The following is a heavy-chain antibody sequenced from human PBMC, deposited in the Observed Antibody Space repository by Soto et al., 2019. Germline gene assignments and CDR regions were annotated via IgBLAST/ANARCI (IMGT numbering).Heavy chain of an antibody. CDR3: AREGIYYDILTGFDY. CDR2: IYYSGST. D-gene: IGHD3-9*01. V-gene: IGHV4-31*03. J-gene: IGHJ4*02. Sequence: PSETLSLTCTVSGGSISSGGYYWSWIRQHPGKGLEWIGYIYYSGSTYHNPSLKSRVTISVDTSKNQFSLKLSSVTAADTAVYYCAREGIYYDILTGFDYWGQGTLVTVSS. CDR1: GGSISSGGYY.